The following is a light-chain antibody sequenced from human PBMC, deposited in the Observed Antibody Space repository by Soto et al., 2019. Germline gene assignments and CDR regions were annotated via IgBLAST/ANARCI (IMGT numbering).Light chain of an antibody. V-gene: IGKV3-15*01. CDR3: QEYSSWWT. CDR1: QSVGSN. CDR2: ATS. J-gene: IGKJ1*01. Sequence: EIVMTQSPATLSVSPGERATLSCRASQSVGSNLAWYQQRPGQAPRLLIYATSTRATGVPARFSGSGSGTEFTLTISSLQSEDLAVYYCQEYSSWWTFGQGTKVESK.